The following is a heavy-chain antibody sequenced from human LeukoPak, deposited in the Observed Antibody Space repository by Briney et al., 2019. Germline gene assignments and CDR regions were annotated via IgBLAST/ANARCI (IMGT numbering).Heavy chain of an antibody. CDR3: ARDPYYYGSGSYYNRSYIYYYYGMDV. V-gene: IGHV4-34*01. D-gene: IGHD3-10*01. Sequence: PSETLSLTCAVYGGSFSGYYWSWIRQPPGKGLEWIGEINHSGSTNYNPSLKSRVTISVDTSKNQFSLRLSSVTAADTAVYYCARDPYYYGSGSYYNRSYIYYYYGMDVWGQGTTVTVSS. J-gene: IGHJ6*02. CDR2: INHSGST. CDR1: GGSFSGYY.